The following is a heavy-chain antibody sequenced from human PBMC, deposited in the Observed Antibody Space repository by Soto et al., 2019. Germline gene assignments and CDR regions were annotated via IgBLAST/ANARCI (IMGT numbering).Heavy chain of an antibody. Sequence: SETLSLTCTVSGGSISSYYWSWIRQPPGKGLEWIGYIYYSGSTNYNPSLKSRLTISVDTSKNQFSLKLTSVTAADTAVYYCASGSGGSFYYYMDVWGKGTTVTVSS. J-gene: IGHJ6*03. CDR2: IYYSGST. CDR3: ASGSGGSFYYYMDV. V-gene: IGHV4-59*08. D-gene: IGHD2-15*01. CDR1: GGSISSYY.